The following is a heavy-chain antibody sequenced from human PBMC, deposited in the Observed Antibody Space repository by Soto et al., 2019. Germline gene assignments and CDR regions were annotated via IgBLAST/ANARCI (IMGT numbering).Heavy chain of an antibody. Sequence: YETLSLTCIVSAISISSTLYNWGWIPHPPGKGLEWIGSLDSSGTAHYNPSVKSGINISADPSKNQVSLTLTSVTAADPAVYYCARQGSYWGQGALVTVSS. CDR3: ARQGSY. J-gene: IGHJ1*01. CDR2: LDSSGTA. CDR1: AISISSTLYN. V-gene: IGHV4-39*01.